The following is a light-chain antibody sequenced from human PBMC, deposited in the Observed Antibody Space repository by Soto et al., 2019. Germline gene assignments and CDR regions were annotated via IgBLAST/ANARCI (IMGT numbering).Light chain of an antibody. CDR2: AAS. Sequence: PGERVTLSCRASQSVSSSYLAWYQRKPGQAPRLLIYAASSRATGIPDRFSGSGSGTDFTLTISRLEPEDFAVYYCQQYGSSPEWTFGQGTKVDIK. CDR1: QSVSSSY. CDR3: QQYGSSPEWT. V-gene: IGKV3-20*01. J-gene: IGKJ1*01.